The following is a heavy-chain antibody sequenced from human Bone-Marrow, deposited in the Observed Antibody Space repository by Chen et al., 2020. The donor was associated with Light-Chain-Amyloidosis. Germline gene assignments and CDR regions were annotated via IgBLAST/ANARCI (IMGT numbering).Heavy chain of an antibody. CDR3: ARDRTSGYTGHTFDI. Sequence: EVQLVESGGGLIQPGGSLRLSCAASALRVRNNHMSWVRQAPGKGLEWVSLLYGGGSTYYAYSVKGRFTISSDSSKNTLYLQMNGRRAEDTAVYYGARDRTSGYTGHTFDIWGQGTMVTVSS. CDR1: ALRVRNNH. D-gene: IGHD3-22*01. V-gene: IGHV3-53*01. J-gene: IGHJ3*02. CDR2: LYGGGST.